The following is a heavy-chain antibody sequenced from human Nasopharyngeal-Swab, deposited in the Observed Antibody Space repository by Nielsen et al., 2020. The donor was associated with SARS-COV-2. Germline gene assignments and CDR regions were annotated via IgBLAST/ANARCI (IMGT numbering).Heavy chain of an antibody. V-gene: IGHV4-59*01. CDR3: ARFGGYYYYYMDV. J-gene: IGHJ6*03. D-gene: IGHD3-16*01. Sequence: WIRQPPGKGLEWIGYIYYSGSTNYNPSLKSRVTISVDTSKNQFSLKLSSVPAADTAVYYCARFGGYYYYYMDVWGKGTTVTVSS. CDR2: IYYSGST.